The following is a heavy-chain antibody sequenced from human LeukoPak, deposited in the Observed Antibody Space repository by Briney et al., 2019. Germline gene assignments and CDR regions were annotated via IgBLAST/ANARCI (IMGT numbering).Heavy chain of an antibody. D-gene: IGHD3-22*01. Sequence: KPSETLSLTCAVYGGSFSGYYWSWIRQPPGKGLEWIGEINHSGSTNYNPSLKRRVTISVDTSKNQFSLKLSSVTAAETAVYYCARGTFAEYYDSSGYYPRDAFDIWGQGTMVTVSS. J-gene: IGHJ3*02. V-gene: IGHV4-34*01. CDR2: INHSGST. CDR3: ARGTFAEYYDSSGYYPRDAFDI. CDR1: GGSFSGYY.